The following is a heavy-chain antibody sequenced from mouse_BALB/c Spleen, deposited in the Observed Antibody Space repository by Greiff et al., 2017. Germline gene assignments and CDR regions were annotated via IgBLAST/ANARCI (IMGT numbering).Heavy chain of an antibody. CDR3: ARYDPEAWFAY. Sequence: QVQLQQSGAELAKPGASVKMSCKASGYTFTSYWMHWVKQGPGQGLEWIGYINPSTGYTEYNQKFKDKATLTADKSSSTAYMQLSSLTSEDSAVYYCARYDPEAWFAYWGQGTLVTVSA. J-gene: IGHJ3*01. CDR1: GYTFTSYW. V-gene: IGHV1-7*01. D-gene: IGHD2-3*01. CDR2: INPSTGYT.